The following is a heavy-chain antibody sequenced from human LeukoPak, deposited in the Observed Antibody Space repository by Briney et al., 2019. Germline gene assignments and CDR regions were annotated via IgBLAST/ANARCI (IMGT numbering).Heavy chain of an antibody. J-gene: IGHJ4*02. D-gene: IGHD2-21*02. CDR2: IPYDGSNK. V-gene: IGHV3-30*04. CDR3: ARAGDTGYFDY. Sequence: GGSLRLSCAPSGFTFSSYAMHWVRQAPGKGLEWVAVIPYDGSNKYYADSVKGRFTISRDNSKNTLYLQMNSLRAEDTAVYYCARAGDTGYFDYWGQGTLVTVSS. CDR1: GFTFSSYA.